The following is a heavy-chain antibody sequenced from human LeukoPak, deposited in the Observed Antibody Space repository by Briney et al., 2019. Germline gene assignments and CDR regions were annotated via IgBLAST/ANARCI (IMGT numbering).Heavy chain of an antibody. J-gene: IGHJ4*02. V-gene: IGHV4-30-2*01. Sequence: SETLSLTCAVSGGSISSGGYSWSWIRQPPGKGLEWIGYIYHSGSTYYNPSLKSRVTISVDGSKNQFSLKLSSVTAADTAVYYCARADYGYFDYWGQGTLVTVSS. CDR2: IYHSGST. CDR1: GGSISSGGYS. CDR3: ARADYGYFDY. D-gene: IGHD4-17*01.